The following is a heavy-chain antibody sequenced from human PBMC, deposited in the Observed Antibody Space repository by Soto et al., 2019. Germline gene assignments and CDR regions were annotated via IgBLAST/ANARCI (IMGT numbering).Heavy chain of an antibody. CDR3: ARRLGDYDFWSGYYYYFDY. J-gene: IGHJ4*02. V-gene: IGHV1-18*04. D-gene: IGHD3-3*01. CDR1: GYTFTSYG. CDR2: ISAYNGNT. Sequence: GAEVKKPGASVKVSCKASGYTFTSYGISWVRQAPGQGLEWMGWISAYNGNTNYAQKLQGRVTMTTDTSTSTAYMELRSLRSDDTAVYYCARRLGDYDFWSGYYYYFDYWGQGTLVTVSS.